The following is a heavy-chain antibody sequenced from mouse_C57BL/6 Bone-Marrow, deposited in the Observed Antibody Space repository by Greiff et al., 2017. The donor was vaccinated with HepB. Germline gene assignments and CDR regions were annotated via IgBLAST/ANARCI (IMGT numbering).Heavy chain of an antibody. Sequence: EVKLMESGGGLVKPGGSLKLSCAASGFTFSSYTMSWVRQTPEKRLEWVATISGGGGNTYYPDSVKGRFTISRDNAKNTLYLQMSSLRSEDTALYYCARLCDYGLDYWGQGTTLTVSS. V-gene: IGHV5-9*01. CDR1: GFTFSSYT. CDR3: ARLCDYGLDY. CDR2: ISGGGGNT. J-gene: IGHJ2*01. D-gene: IGHD2-4*01.